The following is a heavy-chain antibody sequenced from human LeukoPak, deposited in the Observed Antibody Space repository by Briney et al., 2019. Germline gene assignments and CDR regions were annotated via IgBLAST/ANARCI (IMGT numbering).Heavy chain of an antibody. CDR1: GFTFSSYA. V-gene: IGHV3-23*01. J-gene: IGHJ6*02. CDR3: ARFLEWLLGGVYYYYGMDV. CDR2: ISGSGGST. Sequence: PGGSLRLSCAASGFTFSSYAMSWVRQAPGKGLEWVSAISGSGGSTYYADSVKGRFTISRDNSKNTLYLQMNSLRAEDTAVYYCARFLEWLLGGVYYYYGMDVWGQGTTVTVSS. D-gene: IGHD3-3*01.